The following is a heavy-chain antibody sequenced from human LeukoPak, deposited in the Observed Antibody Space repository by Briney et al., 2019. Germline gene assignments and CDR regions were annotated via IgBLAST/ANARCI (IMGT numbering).Heavy chain of an antibody. D-gene: IGHD5-12*01. V-gene: IGHV3-30*04. Sequence: PGGSLRLSCAASGFTFSTYAMHWGRQAPGKGLEGGAGISYDGSNKYYADSAKGRFTISRDNSKNTLYLQMNSLRAEDTAVYYCAKVRHDIVATGTYYYYYYYMDVWGKGTTVTISS. J-gene: IGHJ6*03. CDR3: AKVRHDIVATGTYYYYYYYMDV. CDR1: GFTFSTYA. CDR2: ISYDGSNK.